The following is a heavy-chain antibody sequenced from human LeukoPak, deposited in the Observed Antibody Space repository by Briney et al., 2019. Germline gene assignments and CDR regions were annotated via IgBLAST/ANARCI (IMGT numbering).Heavy chain of an antibody. CDR1: GFTFSSYG. CDR2: IRYDGSNK. Sequence: GGSLRLSCAASGFTFSSYGMHWVRQAPGKGLEWVAFIRYDGSNKYYADSVKGRFTISRDNSKNTLYLQMNSLRAEDTAVYYCARGPEASYYDSSGYFWGQGTLVTVSS. CDR3: ARGPEASYYDSSGYF. V-gene: IGHV3-30*02. J-gene: IGHJ4*02. D-gene: IGHD3-22*01.